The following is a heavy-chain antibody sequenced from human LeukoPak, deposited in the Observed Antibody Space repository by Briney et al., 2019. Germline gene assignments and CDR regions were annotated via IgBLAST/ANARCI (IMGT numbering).Heavy chain of an antibody. D-gene: IGHD2-15*01. CDR2: MSSGGTYI. Sequence: GGSLRLSCTASGFTFSNHAMTWVRQAPGKGLEWVSSMSSGGTYIYYADSVRGRFTISRDNAKNSLYLVMNSLRAEDTATYYCARDRPTGASRVFVVQWGQGTLVAVSS. CDR3: ARDRPTGASRVFVVQ. CDR1: GFTFSNHA. J-gene: IGHJ4*02. V-gene: IGHV3-21*01.